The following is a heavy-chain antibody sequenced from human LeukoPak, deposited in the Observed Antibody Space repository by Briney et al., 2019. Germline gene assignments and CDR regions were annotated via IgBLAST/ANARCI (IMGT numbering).Heavy chain of an antibody. D-gene: IGHD6-19*01. V-gene: IGHV1-69*13. CDR3: ARSRSGKQWLQWGRRYYFDY. CDR1: GGTFSSYT. J-gene: IGHJ4*02. Sequence: GASVKVSCKASGGTFSSYTISWVRQAPGQGLEWMGGIIPIFGTANYAQKFQGRVTITADESTSTAYMELSSLRSEDTAVYYCARSRSGKQWLQWGRRYYFDYWGQGTLVTVSS. CDR2: IIPIFGTA.